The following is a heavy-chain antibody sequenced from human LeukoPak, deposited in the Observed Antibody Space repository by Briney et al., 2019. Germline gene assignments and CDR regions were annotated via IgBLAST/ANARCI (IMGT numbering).Heavy chain of an antibody. J-gene: IGHJ6*02. V-gene: IGHV4-34*01. CDR2: INHSGST. D-gene: IGHD3-16*01. CDR1: GGSFSGYY. CDR3: ARVRRGGVYYYYYGMDV. Sequence: SETLSLTCAVYGGSFSGYYWSWIRQPPGKGLEWIGEINHSGSTNYNPSLKSRVTISVDTSKNQFSLKLSAVTAADTAVYCCARVRRGGVYYYYYGMDVWGQGTTVTVSS.